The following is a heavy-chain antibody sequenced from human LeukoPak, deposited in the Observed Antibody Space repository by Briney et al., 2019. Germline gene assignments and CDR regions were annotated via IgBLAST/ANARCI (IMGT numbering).Heavy chain of an antibody. CDR1: GFTFSGSA. CDR2: IRSKANSYAT. D-gene: IGHD6-13*01. J-gene: IGHJ4*02. V-gene: IGHV3-73*01. Sequence: PGGSLRLSCAASGFTFSGSAMHWVRQASGKGLEWVGRIRSKANSYATAYAASVKGRFTISRDDSKNTAYLQMSSLKTEDTAVYYCTRHTVAAGTKSVDYWGQGTLVTVSS. CDR3: TRHTVAAGTKSVDY.